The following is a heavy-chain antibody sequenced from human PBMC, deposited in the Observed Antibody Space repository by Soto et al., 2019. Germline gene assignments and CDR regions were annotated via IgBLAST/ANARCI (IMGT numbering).Heavy chain of an antibody. D-gene: IGHD3-22*01. CDR1: GYSFTSYW. CDR2: IDPSDSYT. V-gene: IGHV5-10-1*01. Sequence: PGESLKISCKGSGYSFTSYWTSWVRQMPGKGLEWMGRIDPSDSYTNYSPSFQGHVTISADKSISTAYLQWSSLKASDTAMYYCVRLPLTYYYDSSGYYYGRIYYYGMDVWGQGTTVTVSS. J-gene: IGHJ6*02. CDR3: VRLPLTYYYDSSGYYYGRIYYYGMDV.